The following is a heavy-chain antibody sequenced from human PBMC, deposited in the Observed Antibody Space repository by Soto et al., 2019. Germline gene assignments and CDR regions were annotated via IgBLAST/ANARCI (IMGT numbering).Heavy chain of an antibody. J-gene: IGHJ4*02. CDR2: ISSDGTFT. CDR3: ARGPFYSSSWYDY. CDR1: GFTFSNFW. Sequence: PGGSLRLSCAASGFTFSNFWIHWVRQAPGKGLVWVSRISSDGTFTAYADSVKGRFTISRDNAKNTLFLQMDSLRAEDTAVYYCARGPFYSSSWYDYWGQGTLVTGSS. D-gene: IGHD6-13*01. V-gene: IGHV3-74*01.